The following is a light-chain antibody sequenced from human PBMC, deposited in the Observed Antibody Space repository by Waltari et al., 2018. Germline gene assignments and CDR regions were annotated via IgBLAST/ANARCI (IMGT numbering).Light chain of an antibody. CDR2: DVT. CDR3: CSYAGTWV. J-gene: IGLJ3*02. CDR1: GSAVRDYNY. Sequence: QSALTQPRSVSGSLGQSVTISCTGTGSAVRDYNYVSWYQQHPSEAPKLVIYDVTKRPSGVPDRFSGSKSGNSASLTVSGLQAEDEADYYCCSYAGTWVFGGGTKLTVL. V-gene: IGLV2-11*01.